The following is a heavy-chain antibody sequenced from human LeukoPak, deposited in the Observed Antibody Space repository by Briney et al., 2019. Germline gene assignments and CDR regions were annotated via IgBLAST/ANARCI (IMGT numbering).Heavy chain of an antibody. J-gene: IGHJ6*02. CDR2: MNPNSGNP. Sequence: ASVKVSCKASGYTFTSYDINWVRQATGQGLEWMGWMNPNSGNPGYAHKFQGRVTMTRNTSISTAYMELSSLRSEDTAVYYCAREVSRYMSDYYYYDGVDGWLRGATVGVSS. V-gene: IGHV1-8*01. CDR1: GYTFTSYD. D-gene: IGHD1-14*01. CDR3: AREVSRYMSDYYYYDGVDG.